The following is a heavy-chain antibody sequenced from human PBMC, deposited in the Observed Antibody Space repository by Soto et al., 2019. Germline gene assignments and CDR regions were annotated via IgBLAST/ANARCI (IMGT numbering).Heavy chain of an antibody. D-gene: IGHD2-2*01. Sequence: PSETLSLTCTVSGGYISSYYWSWIRQPPGKGLEWIGYIHYSGTNYNPSLKSRLTMSVDTSKNQFSLNLISMTAADTAVYYCARGGGVPAAIGWFDSWGQGTQVTASS. CDR2: IHYSGT. CDR3: ARGGGVPAAIGWFDS. J-gene: IGHJ5*01. CDR1: GGYISSYY. V-gene: IGHV4-59*01.